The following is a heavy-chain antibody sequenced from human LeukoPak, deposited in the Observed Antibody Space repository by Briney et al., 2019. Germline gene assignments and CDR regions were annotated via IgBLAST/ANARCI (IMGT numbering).Heavy chain of an antibody. J-gene: IGHJ4*02. CDR3: AREGLLAGIDY. Sequence: GGSLRLSCAASGFTFSSYWMSWVRQAPGKGLEWVANIKQGGSEKYYVDSVKGRFTISRDNARNSLYLQMNSLRAEDTAVYYCAREGLLAGIDYWGQGTLVTVSS. V-gene: IGHV3-7*01. D-gene: IGHD3-10*01. CDR1: GFTFSSYW. CDR2: IKQGGSEK.